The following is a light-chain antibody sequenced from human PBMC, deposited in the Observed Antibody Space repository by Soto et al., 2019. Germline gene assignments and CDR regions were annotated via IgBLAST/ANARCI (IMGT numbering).Light chain of an antibody. CDR2: KAS. V-gene: IGKV1-5*03. CDR1: QTISSNY. Sequence: TQSPGTLSVSPGERATLSCRASQTISSNYLAWYQQKPGKAPNLLIYKASNLENGVPSRFSGSGSGTEFTLTISSLQPDDFATYYCQQYHSYSYTFGQGTKLEI. CDR3: QQYHSYSYT. J-gene: IGKJ2*01.